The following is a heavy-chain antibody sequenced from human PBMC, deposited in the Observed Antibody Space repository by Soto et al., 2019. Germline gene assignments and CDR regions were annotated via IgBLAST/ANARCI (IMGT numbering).Heavy chain of an antibody. Sequence: GGPVEVSRKASGETLTRYDINWVGQATGQGLEWMGWMTPNSGNTGYAQKFQGRVTMTRNTSISTAYMELSSLRSEDTAVYYCATLYYYYYMDVWGKGTTVTVSS. J-gene: IGHJ6*03. V-gene: IGHV1-8*01. CDR3: ATLYYYYYMDV. CDR2: MTPNSGNT. CDR1: GETLTRYD.